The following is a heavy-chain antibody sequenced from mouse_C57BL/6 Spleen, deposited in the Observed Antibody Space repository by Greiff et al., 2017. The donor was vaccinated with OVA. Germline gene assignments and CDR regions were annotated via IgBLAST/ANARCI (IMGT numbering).Heavy chain of an antibody. CDR2: IYPGDGDT. CDR1: GYAFSSYW. J-gene: IGHJ4*01. CDR3: ARDPFITTSMDG. D-gene: IGHD1-1*01. V-gene: IGHV1-80*01. Sequence: QVQLQQSGAELVKPGASVKISCKASGYAFSSYWMNWVKQRPGKGLEWIGQIYPGDGDTNYNGKFKGKATLTADKSSSTAYMQLSSLTSEDSTVYFCARDPFITTSMDGWGQGTSVTVSS.